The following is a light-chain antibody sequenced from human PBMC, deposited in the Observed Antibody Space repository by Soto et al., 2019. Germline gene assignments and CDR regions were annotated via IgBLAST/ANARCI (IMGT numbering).Light chain of an antibody. J-gene: IGKJ4*01. CDR1: QIVYSN. V-gene: IGKV3-15*01. Sequence: EIVMTQSPATLSLSPGERATLSCRASQIVYSNLAWYQQKPVQTPRLLIYKSSSRATGIPARFSGGGSLTDFTLTISSLQSEDFADYFCQQYQSWPLTFGGGTKVEMK. CDR2: KSS. CDR3: QQYQSWPLT.